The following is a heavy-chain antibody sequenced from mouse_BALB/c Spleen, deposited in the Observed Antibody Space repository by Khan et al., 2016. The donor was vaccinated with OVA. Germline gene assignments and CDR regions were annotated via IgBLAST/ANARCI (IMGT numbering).Heavy chain of an antibody. CDR1: EFSLSSYG. CDR3: ARALPYQGNGGYAVNY. D-gene: IGHD1-2*01. V-gene: IGHV2-9*02. Sequence: QVQLKQSGPVLVAPSQSLSITCTVSEFSLSSYGVHWVRQPPGKGLEWVGVMWAGKSTHYNSALISRLSISKDNSKSQAFLKMNRLQTDDTTIYFCARALPYQGNGGYAVNYRGQETSVTVSS. J-gene: IGHJ4*01. CDR2: MWAGKST.